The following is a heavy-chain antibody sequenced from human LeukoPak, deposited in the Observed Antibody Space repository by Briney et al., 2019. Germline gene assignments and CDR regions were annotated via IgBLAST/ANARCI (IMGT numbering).Heavy chain of an antibody. Sequence: GGSLRLSCAASRLTYSRYWKNWVRQAPEKGLEWLANIKQNGSEKYYVDSVKGRFTISRDNAQNLVYLQLNSLRADDTAVYYCAGGAGWTSDIWGQGTLVIVSS. CDR3: AGGAGWTSDI. J-gene: IGHJ3*02. CDR2: IKQNGSEK. V-gene: IGHV3-7*01. CDR1: RLTYSRYW. D-gene: IGHD6-19*01.